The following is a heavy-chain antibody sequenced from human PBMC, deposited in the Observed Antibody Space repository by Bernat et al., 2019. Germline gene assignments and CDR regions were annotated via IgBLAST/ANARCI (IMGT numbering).Heavy chain of an antibody. J-gene: IGHJ2*01. CDR1: GFTFSDYY. Sequence: QVQLVESGGGLVKPGGSLRLSCAAPGFTFSDYYMSWIRQAPGKGLEWVSYISSSSSYTNYADSVKGRFTISRDNSKNTLYLQMSSLRAEDTAVYYCARAGTYAGSSYWYFDLWGRGTLVTVSS. CDR2: ISSSSSYT. CDR3: ARAGTYAGSSYWYFDL. D-gene: IGHD1-26*01. V-gene: IGHV3-11*06.